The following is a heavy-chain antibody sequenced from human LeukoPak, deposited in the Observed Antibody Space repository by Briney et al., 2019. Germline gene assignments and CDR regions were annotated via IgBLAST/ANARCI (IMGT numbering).Heavy chain of an antibody. Sequence: PSETLSLTCAVYGGSFSGYYWSCIRQPPGKGLEWIGEINHSGSTNYNPSLKSRVTISVDTSKNQFSLKLSSVTAADTAVYYCARRHTTAVSGYYGAYYFDYWGQGTLVTVSS. CDR2: INHSGST. J-gene: IGHJ4*02. V-gene: IGHV4-34*01. CDR3: ARRHTTAVSGYYGAYYFDY. CDR1: GGSFSGYY. D-gene: IGHD3-10*01.